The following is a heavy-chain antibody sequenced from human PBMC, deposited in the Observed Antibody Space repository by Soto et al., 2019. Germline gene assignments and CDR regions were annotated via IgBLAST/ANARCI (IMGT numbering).Heavy chain of an antibody. D-gene: IGHD6-19*01. Sequence: ASVKVSCKASGYTFTSYAMHWVRQAPGQRLEWMGWINAGNGNTKYSQKFQGRVTITRDTSASTAYMELSSLRSEDTAVYYCAGLLRTSGWYSGEDDWGQGTLVTGSS. CDR2: INAGNGNT. V-gene: IGHV1-3*01. CDR1: GYTFTSYA. CDR3: AGLLRTSGWYSGEDD. J-gene: IGHJ4*02.